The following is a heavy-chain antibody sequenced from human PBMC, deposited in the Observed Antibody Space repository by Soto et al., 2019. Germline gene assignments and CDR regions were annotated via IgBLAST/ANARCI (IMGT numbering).Heavy chain of an antibody. J-gene: IGHJ4*02. CDR1: GFTFSSFA. Sequence: GGSLRLSCAASGFTFSSFAMGWVRQAPGKGLEWVSSINGNGYSTYYADSVKGRFTISRDNSKKTLYLQMNSLRAEDTAVYYCAKDVSRDSGYKFDYWGQGTLVTVSS. V-gene: IGHV3-23*01. CDR3: AKDVSRDSGYKFDY. CDR2: INGNGYST. D-gene: IGHD5-12*01.